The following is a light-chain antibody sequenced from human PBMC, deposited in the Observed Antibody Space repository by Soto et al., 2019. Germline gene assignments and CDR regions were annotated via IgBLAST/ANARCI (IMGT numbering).Light chain of an antibody. CDR1: SSNIGSNT. CDR2: DND. V-gene: IGLV1-44*01. Sequence: QSVLTQPPSASGTPGQRVTISASGSSSNIGSNTVSWYQQVPGTAPKLLIYDNDERPSGVPGRFSGSKSGTSASLAISGLQSEDEADYYCATWEDSLGAYVFGTGTKVTVL. CDR3: ATWEDSLGAYV. J-gene: IGLJ1*01.